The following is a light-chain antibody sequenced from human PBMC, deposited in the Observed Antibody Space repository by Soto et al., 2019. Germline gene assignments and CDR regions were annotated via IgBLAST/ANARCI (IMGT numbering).Light chain of an antibody. CDR2: LGS. CDR3: QQYYKWPQT. J-gene: IGKJ1*01. CDR1: QSLLHSNGYNY. V-gene: IGKV2-28*01. Sequence: DIVMTQSPLSLPVTPGEPASISCRSSQSLLHSNGYNYLDWYLQKPGQSPQLLIYLGSNRASGVPDRFSGSGSGTEFALTISRLQSEDFAVYYCQQYYKWPQTFGQGTKVDIK.